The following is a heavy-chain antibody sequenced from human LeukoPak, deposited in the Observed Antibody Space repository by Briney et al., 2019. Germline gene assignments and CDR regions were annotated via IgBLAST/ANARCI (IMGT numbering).Heavy chain of an antibody. Sequence: AGSLRLTCAAPGFTFSNYWMHWVRQAPGEGLVWVSGLNNDGRVADYADSMKGRFTISRDNAKNTLYLQMNSLRAEDTAIYYCAASVVGPTLDCWGQGTLVTVSS. CDR2: LNNDGRVA. J-gene: IGHJ4*02. CDR3: AASVVGPTLDC. D-gene: IGHD1-26*01. CDR1: GFTFSNYW. V-gene: IGHV3-74*01.